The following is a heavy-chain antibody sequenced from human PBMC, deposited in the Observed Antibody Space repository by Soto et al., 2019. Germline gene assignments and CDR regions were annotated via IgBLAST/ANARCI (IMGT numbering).Heavy chain of an antibody. CDR3: ARAIAVDGYDAFDI. Sequence: QVQLQESGPGLVKPSETLSLTCTVSGGSISSYYWSWIRQPPGKGLEWIGYIDYSGSTNYNPSLKSRVTISVDTSKNQVSLKLSYVTAADTAVYYCARAIAVDGYDAFDIWGQGTMVTVAS. CDR2: IDYSGST. D-gene: IGHD6-19*01. CDR1: GGSISSYY. J-gene: IGHJ3*02. V-gene: IGHV4-59*01.